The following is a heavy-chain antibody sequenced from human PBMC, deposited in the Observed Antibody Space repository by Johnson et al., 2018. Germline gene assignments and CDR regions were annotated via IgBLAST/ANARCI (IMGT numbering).Heavy chain of an antibody. CDR2: IYYSGST. J-gene: IGHJ6*03. CDR3: ARAPKAAGVSHYYYDMDV. V-gene: IGHV4-59*01. CDR1: GGSISSYY. D-gene: IGHD6-13*01. Sequence: QVQLQESGPGLVKPSETLSLTCTVSGGSISSYYWSWIRQPPGKGLEWIGYIYYSGSTNYNPSLKSRVTISVDTSKNQFSLKLSSVTAADTAGYYCARAPKAAGVSHYYYDMDVWGKGTTVTVSS.